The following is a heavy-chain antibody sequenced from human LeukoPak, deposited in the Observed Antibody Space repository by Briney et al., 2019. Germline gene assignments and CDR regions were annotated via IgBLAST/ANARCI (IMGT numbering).Heavy chain of an antibody. Sequence: GGSLRLSCAASGFTFSSFGMHWVRQAPGKGPEWLAVVSYDGSKKFYRDSVKGRFTISRDNSKNTVYLQMNSLRAEDTAVYYCAKERSTTTWYDHWGQGILVTVSS. J-gene: IGHJ4*02. CDR2: VSYDGSKK. V-gene: IGHV3-30*18. CDR1: GFTFSSFG. CDR3: AKERSTTTWYDH. D-gene: IGHD2-2*01.